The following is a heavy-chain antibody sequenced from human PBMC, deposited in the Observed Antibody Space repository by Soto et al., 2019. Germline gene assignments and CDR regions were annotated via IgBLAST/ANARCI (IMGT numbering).Heavy chain of an antibody. J-gene: IGHJ4*02. D-gene: IGHD3-3*01. CDR3: ATGRAQYYDFWSGYYYFDY. CDR1: GYSISSSNW. CDR2: IYYSGST. Sequence: SETLSLTCAVSGYSISSSNWWVCIRQPPGKGLEWIWYIYYSGSTYYNPSLKSRVTMSVDTSKNQFSLKLSSVTAVDTAVYYCATGRAQYYDFWSGYYYFDYWGQGTLVTVSS. V-gene: IGHV4-28*03.